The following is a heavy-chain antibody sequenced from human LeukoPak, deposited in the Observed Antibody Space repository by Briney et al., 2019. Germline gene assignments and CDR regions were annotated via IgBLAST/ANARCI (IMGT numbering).Heavy chain of an antibody. CDR3: ARDRHYYDSSMGCDY. CDR2: INPNSGGT. J-gene: IGHJ4*02. V-gene: IGHV1-2*02. CDR1: GYTFTGYY. D-gene: IGHD3-22*01. Sequence: ASVKVSCKASGYTFTGYYMHWVRQAPGQGLEWMGWINPNSGGTNYAQKFQGRVTMTRDTSISTAYMELSRLRSDDTAVYYCARDRHYYDSSMGCDYWGQGTLVTVSS.